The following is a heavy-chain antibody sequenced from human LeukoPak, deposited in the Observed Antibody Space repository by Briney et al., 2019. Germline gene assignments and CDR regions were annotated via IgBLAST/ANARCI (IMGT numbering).Heavy chain of an antibody. D-gene: IGHD3-9*01. CDR1: GGSISSGSYY. J-gene: IGHJ6*03. Sequence: SETLSLTCTVSGGSISSGSYYWSWIRQPAGKGLDWIGRIYTTGSTNYNPSLKSRVTMSVDTSKNQFSLKLSSVTAADTAVYYCARERPDILTGYEYYYYYYYMDVWGKGTTVTISS. CDR3: ARERPDILTGYEYYYYYYYMDV. V-gene: IGHV4-61*02. CDR2: IYTTGST.